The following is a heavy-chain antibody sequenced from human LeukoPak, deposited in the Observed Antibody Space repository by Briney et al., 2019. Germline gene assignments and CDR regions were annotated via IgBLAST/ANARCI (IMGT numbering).Heavy chain of an antibody. J-gene: IGHJ4*02. CDR1: GFTFSSYW. CDR3: ARGRWEAHRRPTGGYFDY. CDR2: INSDGSST. Sequence: GGSLRLSCAASGFTFSSYWMHWVRQAPGKGLVWVSRINSDGSSTSYADSVKGRFTISRDNAKNTLYLQMNSLRAEDTAVYYCARGRWEAHRRPTGGYFDYWGQGTLVTVSS. D-gene: IGHD1-26*01. V-gene: IGHV3-74*01.